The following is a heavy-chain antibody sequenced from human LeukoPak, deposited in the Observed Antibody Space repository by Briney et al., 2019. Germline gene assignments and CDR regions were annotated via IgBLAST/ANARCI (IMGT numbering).Heavy chain of an antibody. V-gene: IGHV1-69*06. D-gene: IGHD6-13*01. CDR3: ARDMQQPPLTDPILGE. Sequence: SENLSCKASGDTFSSYAISWVRQAPGQGLECMGGIIPIFGTANYAQKFQGRVTITADKSTSADYMELSSLRSEDTAVYYCARDMQQPPLTDPILGEWGQGTLVTVSS. CDR2: IIPIFGTA. CDR1: GDTFSSYA. J-gene: IGHJ4*02.